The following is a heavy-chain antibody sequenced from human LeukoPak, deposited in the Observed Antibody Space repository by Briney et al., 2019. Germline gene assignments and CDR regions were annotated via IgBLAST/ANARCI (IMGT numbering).Heavy chain of an antibody. CDR3: ARVQWLAYYYYMDV. J-gene: IGHJ6*03. Sequence: GGSLRLSCAASGFTFSSYAMTWVRQAPGKGLEWVSSISDSGGRTYYADSVKGRCTISRDNSKNTLYLQMNSLRAEDTAVYYCARVQWLAYYYYMDVWGKGTTVTISS. CDR1: GFTFSSYA. V-gene: IGHV3-23*01. D-gene: IGHD6-19*01. CDR2: ISDSGGRT.